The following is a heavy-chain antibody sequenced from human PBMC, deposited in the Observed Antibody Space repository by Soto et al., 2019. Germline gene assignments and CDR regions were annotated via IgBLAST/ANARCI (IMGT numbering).Heavy chain of an antibody. CDR3: ARPKGYNGYDRFEY. CDR2: IYPGDSDT. V-gene: IGHV5-51*01. D-gene: IGHD5-12*01. Sequence: GESLKISCKGSGYSFTSCWIGWVRQMPGKGLEWMGIIYPGDSDTRYSPSFQGQVTISADKSVSTAYLQWSSLKASDTAMYFCARPKGYNGYDRFEYWGQGSMVTVSS. J-gene: IGHJ4*02. CDR1: GYSFTSCW.